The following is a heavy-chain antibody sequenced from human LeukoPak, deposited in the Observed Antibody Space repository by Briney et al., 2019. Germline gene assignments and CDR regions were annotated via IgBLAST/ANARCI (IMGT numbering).Heavy chain of an antibody. V-gene: IGHV3-23*01. D-gene: IGHD3-10*01. CDR3: ARDPDTYYYYYYYGMDV. CDR2: ISGSGGST. Sequence: PGGSLRLSCAASGFTFSSYAMSWVRQAPGKGLEWVSAISGSGGSTYYADSVKGRFTISRDNAKNSLYLQMNSLRAEDTAVYYCARDPDTYYYYYYYGMDVWGQGTTVTVSS. CDR1: GFTFSSYA. J-gene: IGHJ6*02.